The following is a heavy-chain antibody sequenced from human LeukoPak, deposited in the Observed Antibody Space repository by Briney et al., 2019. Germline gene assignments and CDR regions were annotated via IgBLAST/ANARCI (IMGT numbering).Heavy chain of an antibody. CDR1: GYSFITYW. D-gene: IGHD3-22*01. V-gene: IGHV5-51*01. J-gene: IGHJ1*01. CDR2: IFPPDSET. Sequence: GESLKISCKTSGYSFITYWIGWVRQMPGKGLEWMGVIFPPDSETRYNPSFQGQVTISADKSISTTYLQWSSLKASDTAMYYCARSYDSSGYATEYFQHWGQGTLVTVSS. CDR3: ARSYDSSGYATEYFQH.